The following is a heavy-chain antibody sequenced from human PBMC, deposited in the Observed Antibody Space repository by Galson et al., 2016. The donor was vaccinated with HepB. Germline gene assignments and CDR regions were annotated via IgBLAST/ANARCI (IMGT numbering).Heavy chain of an antibody. CDR2: ISYDGSNK. V-gene: IGHV3-30*18. D-gene: IGHD2-8*01. J-gene: IGHJ6*02. CDR1: GFTFTRYG. Sequence: SLRLSCAASGFTFTRYGMHWVRQAPGKGLEWVAVISYDGSNKYYADSVKGRFTISRDNSKNTLDMQMKSLRAEDTAVYYCAKDSLVYAIDHYYGMDVWGQGTTVTVSS. CDR3: AKDSLVYAIDHYYGMDV.